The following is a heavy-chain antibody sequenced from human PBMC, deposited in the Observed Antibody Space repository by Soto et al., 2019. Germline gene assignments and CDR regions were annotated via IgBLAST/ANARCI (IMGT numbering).Heavy chain of an antibody. D-gene: IGHD1-1*01. CDR1: GASISGFF. J-gene: IGHJ5*02. CDR3: VRDGTKTLRDWFDP. V-gene: IGHV4-4*07. Sequence: SETLSLTCTVSGASISGFFWSWIRKSAGKGLEWIGRIYATGTTDYNPSLKSRVMMSVDTSKKQFSLKLRSVTAADTAVYYCVRDGTKTLRDWFDPWGQGISVTVSS. CDR2: IYATGTT.